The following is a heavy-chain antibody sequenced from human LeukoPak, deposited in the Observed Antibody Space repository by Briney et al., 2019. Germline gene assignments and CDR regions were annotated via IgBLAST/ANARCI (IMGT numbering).Heavy chain of an antibody. CDR2: INPSGGST. D-gene: IGHD5-12*01. Sequence: ASVKVSCKASGYTFTNYYMNWVRQAPGQGLEWMGIINPSGGSTSYAQKFRGRVTVTRDTSTSTVYMELSSLRSEDTAMYYCAREGEIGYDLSDYWGQGTLVTVSS. CDR1: GYTFTNYY. CDR3: AREGEIGYDLSDY. V-gene: IGHV1-46*01. J-gene: IGHJ4*02.